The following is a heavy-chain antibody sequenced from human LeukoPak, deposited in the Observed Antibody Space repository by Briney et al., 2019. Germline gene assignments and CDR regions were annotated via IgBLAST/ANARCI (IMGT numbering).Heavy chain of an antibody. CDR2: INHSGST. Sequence: TSETLSLTCAVYGGSFSGYYWSWIRQPPGKGLEWIGEINHSGSTNYNPSLKSRVTISVDTSKNQFSLKLSSVTAADTAVYYCASSRFKVSGFDPWGQGTLVTVSS. J-gene: IGHJ5*02. CDR3: ASSRFKVSGFDP. CDR1: GGSFSGYY. D-gene: IGHD3-3*01. V-gene: IGHV4-34*01.